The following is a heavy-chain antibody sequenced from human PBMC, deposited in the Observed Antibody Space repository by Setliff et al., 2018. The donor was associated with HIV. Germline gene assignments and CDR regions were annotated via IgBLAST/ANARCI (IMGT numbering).Heavy chain of an antibody. Sequence: SQTLSLTCTVSGGSISNQYWSWIRQPQGKGLEWIGYIYYSGTTHYNPSLKSRVAMSVDTSKNQFSLDLTSVTPADTAVYYCARLRVSSSSQTFDHWGQGILVTVSS. CDR1: GGSISNQY. CDR2: IYYSGTT. J-gene: IGHJ4*02. CDR3: ARLRVSSSSQTFDH. D-gene: IGHD6-6*01. V-gene: IGHV4-59*11.